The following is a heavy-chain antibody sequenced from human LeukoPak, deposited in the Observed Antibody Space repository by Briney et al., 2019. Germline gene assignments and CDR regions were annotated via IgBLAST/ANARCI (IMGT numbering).Heavy chain of an antibody. CDR3: ARMIAAAGTTGGDYFDY. D-gene: IGHD6-13*01. V-gene: IGHV3-53*01. CDR2: IYSGGST. CDR1: GFTVSSNY. J-gene: IGHJ4*02. Sequence: GGSLRPSCAASGFTVSSNYMSWVRQAPGKGLEWVSVIYSGGSTYYADSVKGRFTISRDTSKNTLYLQGNSLRAEDTAVYYCARMIAAAGTTGGDYFDYWGQGTLVTVSS.